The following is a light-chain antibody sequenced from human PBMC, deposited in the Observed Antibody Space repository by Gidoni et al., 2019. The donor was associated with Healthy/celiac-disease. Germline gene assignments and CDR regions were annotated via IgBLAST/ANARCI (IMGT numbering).Light chain of an antibody. CDR2: EVS. CDR1: SSDVGSYNL. CDR3: CSYAGSSTLKVV. V-gene: IGLV2-23*02. Sequence: QSALTQPASVSGSPGQSITIPCTGTSSDVGSYNLVSCYQQHPGKAPKLRIYEVSKRPSGVSNRFSGSKSGNTASLTISGLQAEDEADYYCCSYAGSSTLKVVFGGGTKLTVL. J-gene: IGLJ2*01.